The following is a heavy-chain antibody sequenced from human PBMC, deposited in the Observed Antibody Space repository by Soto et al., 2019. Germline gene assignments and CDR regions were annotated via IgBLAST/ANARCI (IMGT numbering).Heavy chain of an antibody. J-gene: IGHJ4*02. Sequence: EVQLLESGGGLVQPGGSLRLSCAASGITISNYPMSWVRQAPGKGLEWVSGIRGSGDRTYYADSAKGRFSISKDISKNSLSLQVDSLGVDDPAVYFCVKDDGGSPSTPPLWGQGTLVTVSS. CDR3: VKDDGGSPSTPPL. CDR1: GITISNYP. V-gene: IGHV3-23*01. CDR2: IRGSGDRT. D-gene: IGHD3-10*01.